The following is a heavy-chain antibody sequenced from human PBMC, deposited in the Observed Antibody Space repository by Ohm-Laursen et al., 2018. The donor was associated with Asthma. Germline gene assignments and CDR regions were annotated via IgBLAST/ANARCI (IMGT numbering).Heavy chain of an antibody. CDR1: GSTFSSYS. J-gene: IGHJ4*02. CDR3: ARVKGYSGYDGFDY. V-gene: IGHV3-30*03. Sequence: SLRLSCTASGSTFSSYSMHWVRQAPGKGLEWVAVISYDGSNKYYADSVKGRFTISRDNSKNTLYLQMNSLRAEDTAVYYCARVKGYSGYDGFDYWGQGTLVTVSS. D-gene: IGHD5-12*01. CDR2: ISYDGSNK.